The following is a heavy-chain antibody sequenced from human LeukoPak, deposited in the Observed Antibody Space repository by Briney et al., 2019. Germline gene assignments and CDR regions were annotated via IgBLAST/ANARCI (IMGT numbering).Heavy chain of an antibody. J-gene: IGHJ4*02. D-gene: IGHD6-19*01. Sequence: SVKVSCKASGGTFSSYAISWVRQAPGQGLEWMGGIIPIFGTANYAQKFQGRVTITADESTSTAYMKLSSLRSEDTAVYYCARGPSTAIAVAAYFDYWGQGTLVTVSS. CDR2: IIPIFGTA. CDR1: GGTFSSYA. CDR3: ARGPSTAIAVAAYFDY. V-gene: IGHV1-69*13.